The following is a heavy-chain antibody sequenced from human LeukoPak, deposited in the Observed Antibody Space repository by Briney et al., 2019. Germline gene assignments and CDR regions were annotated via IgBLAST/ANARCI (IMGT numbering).Heavy chain of an antibody. Sequence: GGSLRLSCAASGFTFSIYSMNWVRQAPGKGREWVSFISGSSSSTFYADSVKGRFTVSRDNAKNSLYLQMNSLGDEDTAVYYCARNPGGIGDYWGQGTLVTVSS. CDR1: GFTFSIYS. V-gene: IGHV3-48*02. CDR3: ARNPGGIGDY. D-gene: IGHD4-23*01. CDR2: ISGSSSST. J-gene: IGHJ4*02.